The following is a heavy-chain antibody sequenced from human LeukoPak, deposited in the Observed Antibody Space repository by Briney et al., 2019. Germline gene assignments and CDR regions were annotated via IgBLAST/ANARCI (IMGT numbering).Heavy chain of an antibody. D-gene: IGHD2-2*01. J-gene: IGHJ4*02. Sequence: SETLSLTCAVYGGSFSGYYWSWIRQPPGKGLERIGEINHSGSTNYNPSLKSRVTISVDTSKNQFSLKLSSVTAADTAVYYCARQGSSTHPNFDYWGQGTLVTVSS. CDR1: GGSFSGYY. CDR2: INHSGST. V-gene: IGHV4-34*01. CDR3: ARQGSSTHPNFDY.